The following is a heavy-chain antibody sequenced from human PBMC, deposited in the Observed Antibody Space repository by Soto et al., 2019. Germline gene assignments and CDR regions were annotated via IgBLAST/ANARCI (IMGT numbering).Heavy chain of an antibody. D-gene: IGHD2-15*01. CDR1: GGTFSSYA. CDR3: AREVGYCSGGSCYSGSVWFDP. Sequence: QVQLVQSGAEVKKPGSSVKVSCKASGGTFSSYAISWVRQAPGQGLEWMGGIIPIFGTANYAQKFQGRVTITADKSRSTAYMELSSLRSEDTAVYYCAREVGYCSGGSCYSGSVWFDPWGQGTLVTVSS. V-gene: IGHV1-69*06. J-gene: IGHJ5*02. CDR2: IIPIFGTA.